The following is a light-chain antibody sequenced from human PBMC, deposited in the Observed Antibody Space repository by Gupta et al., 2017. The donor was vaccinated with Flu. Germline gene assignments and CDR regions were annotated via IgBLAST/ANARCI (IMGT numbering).Light chain of an antibody. CDR3: QQWAYYAK. J-gene: IGKJ1*01. V-gene: IGKV1-5*03. CDR2: KAS. Sequence: DIQMTQSPSTLSASVGDRVTITCRASQSVSGCLAWYQQKPGKAPKLLIYKASSLESGVPPRFSGSGSATEFTLTITNLQPDDFATDYCQQWAYYAKFGKGTKVE. CDR1: QSVSGC.